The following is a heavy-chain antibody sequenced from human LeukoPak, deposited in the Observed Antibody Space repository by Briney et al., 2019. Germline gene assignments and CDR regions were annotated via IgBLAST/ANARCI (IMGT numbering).Heavy chain of an antibody. Sequence: PSETLSLTCTVSGASISDYYWTWIRQPPGKGLEWIGSIYHSGSTYYNPSLKSRVTISVDTSKNQFSLKLSSVTAADTAVYYCASQAYSSSNFDYWGQGTLVTVSS. D-gene: IGHD6-6*01. J-gene: IGHJ4*02. CDR3: ASQAYSSSNFDY. CDR1: GASISDYY. CDR2: IYHSGST. V-gene: IGHV4-38-2*02.